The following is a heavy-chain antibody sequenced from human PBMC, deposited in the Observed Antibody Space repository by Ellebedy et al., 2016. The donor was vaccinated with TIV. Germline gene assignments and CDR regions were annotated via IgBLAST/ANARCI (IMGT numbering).Heavy chain of an antibody. D-gene: IGHD1-1*01. CDR1: EFSFGSYT. V-gene: IGHV3-23*01. Sequence: GGSLRLXXAASEFSFGSYTMSWVRLAPGKGLEWVSSIILNGGTTYYADSVKGRFTISRDNSKSTLYLQMNSLRVEDTAVYHCAKGPGRPLLGTFDIWGQGTVVTVSS. J-gene: IGHJ3*02. CDR2: IILNGGTT. CDR3: AKGPGRPLLGTFDI.